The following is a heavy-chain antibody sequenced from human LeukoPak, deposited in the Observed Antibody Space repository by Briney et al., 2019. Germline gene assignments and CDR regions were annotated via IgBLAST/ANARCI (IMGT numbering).Heavy chain of an antibody. J-gene: IGHJ5*02. CDR1: GFTFDEYA. CDR3: AKDPEGTPNNWFDP. CDR2: ISWNSGSI. D-gene: IGHD2-15*01. V-gene: IGHV3-9*01. Sequence: PGGSLRLSCASSGFTFDEYAMHWVRQAPGKGLEWVAGISWNSGSIGYADSVKGRFTISRDTAKNSLYLQMNSLRAEDTALYYCAKDPEGTPNNWFDPWGQGTLVTVSS.